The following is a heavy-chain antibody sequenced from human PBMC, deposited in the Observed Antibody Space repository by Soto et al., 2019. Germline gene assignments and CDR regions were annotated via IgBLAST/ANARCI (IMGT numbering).Heavy chain of an antibody. J-gene: IGHJ6*02. Sequence: EVQLVESGGGLVQPGGSLRLSCAASGCTFSSYWMSWVRQAPGKGLEWVANIKQDGSEKYYVDSVKGRFTISRDNAKNSLYLQMNSLRAEDTAVYYCARDYLRRGMDVWGQGTTVTVSS. V-gene: IGHV3-7*01. CDR1: GCTFSSYW. CDR2: IKQDGSEK. CDR3: ARDYLRRGMDV. D-gene: IGHD3-10*01.